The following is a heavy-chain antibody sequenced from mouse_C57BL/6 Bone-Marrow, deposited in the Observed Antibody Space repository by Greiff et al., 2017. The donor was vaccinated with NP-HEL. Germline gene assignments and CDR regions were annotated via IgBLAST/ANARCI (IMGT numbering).Heavy chain of an antibody. CDR2: ISNLAYSI. Sequence: EVKLVESGGGLVQPGGSLKLSCAASGFTFSDYGMAWVRQAPRKGPEWVAFISNLAYSIYYADTVTGRFTISRENAKNTLYLEMSRLRSEDTAMYYCARQAGDYDGFAYWGQGTRVTVSA. CDR3: ARQAGDYDGFAY. D-gene: IGHD2-4*01. V-gene: IGHV5-15*01. CDR1: GFTFSDYG. J-gene: IGHJ3*01.